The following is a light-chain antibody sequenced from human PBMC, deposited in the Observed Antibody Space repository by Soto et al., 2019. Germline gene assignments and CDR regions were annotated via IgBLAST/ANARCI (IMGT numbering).Light chain of an antibody. J-gene: IGLJ1*01. CDR1: SSDVDGYNY. Sequence: QSALTQPASVSGSPGQSIAISCTGNSSDVDGYNYVSWYQHHPGKAPKLMIYDVSSRPSGVSNRFSGSKSGNTASLTISGLQAEDEADYYCISYTTISTYVFGTGTKLTVL. CDR3: ISYTTISTYV. CDR2: DVS. V-gene: IGLV2-14*03.